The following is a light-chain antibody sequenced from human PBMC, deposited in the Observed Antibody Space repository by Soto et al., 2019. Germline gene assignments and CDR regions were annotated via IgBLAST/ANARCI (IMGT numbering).Light chain of an antibody. CDR2: DAS. V-gene: IGKV1-5*01. Sequence: DIQMTQSPSTLSASVGDRVTITCRASQSISSWLAWYQQKPGKAPKLLIYDASSLESGVPSRFSGSGSGTEFTLTISSLQPDDFATYYCQQYNSYSPFGQGTKVDSK. CDR1: QSISSW. J-gene: IGKJ1*01. CDR3: QQYNSYSP.